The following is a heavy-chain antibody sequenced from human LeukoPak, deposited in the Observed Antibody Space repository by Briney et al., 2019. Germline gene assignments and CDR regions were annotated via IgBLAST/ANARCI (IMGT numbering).Heavy chain of an antibody. V-gene: IGHV3-7*01. CDR2: INQGGSEK. CDR1: EFTSSTHW. D-gene: IGHD6-13*01. CDR3: ARSPAIGTVDY. Sequence: GGSLRLSSTASEFTSSTHWMSWGRQAPGKGVGWGANINQGGSEKYYVDSVNGRFTASRDNTKNSLYLQMNSLRAADTALHYFARSPAIGTVDYWGQGTLVTVSS. J-gene: IGHJ4*02.